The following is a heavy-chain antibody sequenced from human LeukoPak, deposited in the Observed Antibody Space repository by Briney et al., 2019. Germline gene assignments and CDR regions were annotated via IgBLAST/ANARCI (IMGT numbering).Heavy chain of an antibody. V-gene: IGHV3-21*01. D-gene: IGHD6-13*01. Sequence: GGSLILSCAASGFTFSRYTMSWVRQAPGKGLEWVSYISSSSSYIYYADSVKGRFTISRDNAKNSLYLQMNSLRAEDTAVYYCARDTAAASHFDLWGRGTLVTVSS. CDR3: ARDTAAASHFDL. J-gene: IGHJ2*01. CDR1: GFTFSRYT. CDR2: ISSSSSYI.